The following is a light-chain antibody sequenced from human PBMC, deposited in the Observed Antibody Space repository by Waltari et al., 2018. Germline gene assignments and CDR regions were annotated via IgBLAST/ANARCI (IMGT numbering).Light chain of an antibody. CDR2: EVY. V-gene: IGLV2-8*01. Sequence: QSALTQPPSASGSLRQSVTISCTGTSNNVGGYNYVSWYQQHPGKAPRLMIYEVYNRPSGVPDPFSGSKSGNTASLTVSGLQADDEADYYCSSYAGSENVVFGGGTKLTVL. CDR3: SSYAGSENVV. CDR1: SNNVGGYNY. J-gene: IGLJ3*02.